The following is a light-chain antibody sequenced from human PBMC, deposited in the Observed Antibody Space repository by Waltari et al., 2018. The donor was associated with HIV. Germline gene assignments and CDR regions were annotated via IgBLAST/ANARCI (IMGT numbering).Light chain of an antibody. J-gene: IGKJ1*01. CDR3: QQAYIAWT. CDR2: AAS. V-gene: IGKV1-39*01. Sequence: DIQMTQSPSSLSASVGARVTISCRASQNINRFLNWYQQKSGKAPKLLIYAASTLQSGVPSRFSGSGSGTEFTLTISNLQPEDYAIYFCQQAYIAWTFGQGTKVDVK. CDR1: QNINRF.